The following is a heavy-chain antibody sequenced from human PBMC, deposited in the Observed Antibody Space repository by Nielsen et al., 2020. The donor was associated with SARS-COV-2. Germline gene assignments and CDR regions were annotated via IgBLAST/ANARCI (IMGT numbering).Heavy chain of an antibody. CDR2: ISYDGSNK. Sequence: GGSLRLSCAASGFTFSSYGMHWVRQAPGKGLEWVAVISYDGSNKYYADSVKGRFTISRDNSKNTLYLQMNSLRAEDTAVYYCAKERTDYYYYGMDVWGQGTTVTVSS. V-gene: IGHV3-30*18. CDR3: AKERTDYYYYGMDV. CDR1: GFTFSSYG. J-gene: IGHJ6*02. D-gene: IGHD3/OR15-3a*01.